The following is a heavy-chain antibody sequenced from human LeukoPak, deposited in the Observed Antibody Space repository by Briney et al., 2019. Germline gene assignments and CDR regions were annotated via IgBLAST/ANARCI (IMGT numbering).Heavy chain of an antibody. CDR1: DDSVTMYY. CDR2: VDHTGST. J-gene: IGHJ6*03. CDR3: ARGRVSSSTWYSTYYYYFYMDV. Sequence: SETLSLTCSVSDDSVTMYYCTWIRQPPGKGLEWLGYVDHTGSTNFNPSLNGRVSISRDTSKNLFSLRLRSVTAADTAVYFCARGRVSSSTWYSTYYYYFYMDVWGKGTTVTVSS. V-gene: IGHV4-59*02. D-gene: IGHD4-11*01.